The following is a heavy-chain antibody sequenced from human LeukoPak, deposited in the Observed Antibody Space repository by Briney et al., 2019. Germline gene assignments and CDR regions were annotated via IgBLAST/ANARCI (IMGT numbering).Heavy chain of an antibody. Sequence: GGSLRLSCAAPGFTFSRYWMRWVRQAPGKGLEGVANIKNDGSEEYYVDSVKGRFTISRDNARNSLFLQMNSLTVQDTAVYYGARAIRGSAVDTGDRWGQGTLVTVSS. CDR3: ARAIRGSAVDTGDR. CDR1: GFTFSRYW. V-gene: IGHV3-7*01. J-gene: IGHJ4*02. CDR2: IKNDGSEE. D-gene: IGHD3-10*01.